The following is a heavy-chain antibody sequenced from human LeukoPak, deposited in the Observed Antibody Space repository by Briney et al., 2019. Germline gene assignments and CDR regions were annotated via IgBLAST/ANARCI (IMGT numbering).Heavy chain of an antibody. D-gene: IGHD3-16*02. J-gene: IGHJ4*02. CDR2: IYYSGST. CDR3: ARHYPEYFDY. Sequence: SETLSLTCTVSGGSISSYYWSWIRQPPGKGLEWIGYIYYSGSTNYNPSLKSRVTISVDTSKNQFSLKLSSVTAADTAVYYCARHYPEYFDYWGQGTLVTVPS. V-gene: IGHV4-59*08. CDR1: GGSISSYY.